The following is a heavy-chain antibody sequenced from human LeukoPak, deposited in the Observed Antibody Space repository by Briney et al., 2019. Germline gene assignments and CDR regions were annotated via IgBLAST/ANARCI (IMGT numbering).Heavy chain of an antibody. CDR3: ARDPDSSAFDY. J-gene: IGHJ4*02. CDR1: GFNFGTYW. Sequence: GGSLRLSCTVAGFNFGTYWMSWVRQSPEKGLEFVANIKYDDTVKNYVDSVKGRFTISRDNPSNSVYLQMDSLRPEDTALYYCARDPDSSAFDYRGQGAQVTVSS. V-gene: IGHV3-7*01. CDR2: IKYDDTVK. D-gene: IGHD2-15*01.